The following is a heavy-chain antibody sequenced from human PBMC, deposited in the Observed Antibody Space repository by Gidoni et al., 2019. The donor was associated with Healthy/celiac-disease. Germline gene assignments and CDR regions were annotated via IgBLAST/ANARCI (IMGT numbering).Heavy chain of an antibody. D-gene: IGHD1-7*01. CDR3: ARGITGTPSPIPSLVDY. CDR2: IWYDGSNK. Sequence: QVQLVESGGGVVQPGRSLRLSCAASGFTFSSYGMHWVRQAPGKGLEWVAVIWYDGSNKYYADSVKGRFTISRDNSKNTLYLQMNSLRAEDTAVYYCARGITGTPSPIPSLVDYWGQGTLVTVSS. J-gene: IGHJ4*02. CDR1: GFTFSSYG. V-gene: IGHV3-33*01.